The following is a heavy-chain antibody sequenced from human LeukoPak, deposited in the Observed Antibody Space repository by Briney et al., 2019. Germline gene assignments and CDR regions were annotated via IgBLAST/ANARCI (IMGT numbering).Heavy chain of an antibody. CDR2: IKQDGSEK. V-gene: IGHV3-7*01. CDR3: ARDFDVGAVDY. D-gene: IGHD1-26*01. Sequence: GGSLRLSCAASGFTFSSYWMSSVRQAPGKGLEWVANIKQDGSEKYYVDSVKGRFTISRDNAKNSLYLQMNSLRAEDTAVYYCARDFDVGAVDYWGQGTLVTVSS. J-gene: IGHJ4*02. CDR1: GFTFSSYW.